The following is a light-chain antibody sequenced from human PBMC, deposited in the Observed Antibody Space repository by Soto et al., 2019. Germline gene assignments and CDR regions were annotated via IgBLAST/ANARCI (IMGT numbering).Light chain of an antibody. CDR2: AAS. Sequence: DLQMTQSPSSLSASVGDRVTITCRANQSISSYLNWYQQKPGKAPKLLIYAASSLQSGVPSRFSGSGSGTDFTLTISSLQPEDFATYYCQQSYSTPKTFGQGTKVDIK. CDR1: QSISSY. V-gene: IGKV1-39*01. CDR3: QQSYSTPKT. J-gene: IGKJ1*01.